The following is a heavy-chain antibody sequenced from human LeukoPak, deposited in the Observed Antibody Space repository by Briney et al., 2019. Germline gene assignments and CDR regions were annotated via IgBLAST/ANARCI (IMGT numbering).Heavy chain of an antibody. V-gene: IGHV4-4*07. CDR1: GGSISSYY. Sequence: PSETLSLTCTVSGGSISSYYWSWIRQPAGKGLEWIGRIYTSGSTNYNPSLKSRVTMSVDTSKNQFSLKLSSVTAADTAVYYCARGRGYSYGYEYYFDYWGQGTLVTVSS. CDR2: IYTSGST. D-gene: IGHD5-18*01. J-gene: IGHJ4*02. CDR3: ARGRGYSYGYEYYFDY.